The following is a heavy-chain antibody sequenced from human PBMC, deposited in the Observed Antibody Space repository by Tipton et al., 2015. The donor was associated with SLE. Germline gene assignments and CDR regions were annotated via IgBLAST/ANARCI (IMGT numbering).Heavy chain of an antibody. J-gene: IGHJ4*02. D-gene: IGHD1-26*01. CDR3: ARGAIAKIGGSDY. V-gene: IGHV3-21*01. CDR2: ISSSSSYI. CDR1: GFTFSSYS. Sequence: SLRLSCAASGFTFSSYSMNWVRQAPGKGLEWVSSISSSSSYIYYADSVKGRFTISRGNAKNSLYLQMNSLRAEDTAVYYCARGAIAKIGGSDYWGQGTLVTVSS.